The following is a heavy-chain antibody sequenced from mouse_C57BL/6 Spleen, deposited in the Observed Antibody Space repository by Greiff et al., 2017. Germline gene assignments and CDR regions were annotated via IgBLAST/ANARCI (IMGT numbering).Heavy chain of an antibody. J-gene: IGHJ1*03. CDR2: IYPGDGDT. V-gene: IGHV1-82*01. Sequence: VQLQQSGPELVKPGASVKISCKASGYAFSSSWMNWVKQRPGKGLEWIGRIYPGDGDTNYNGKFKGKATLTADKSSSTAYMQLSSLTSEDSAVYCCARGGITRYFDVWGTGTTVTVSS. D-gene: IGHD1-1*01. CDR1: GYAFSSSW. CDR3: ARGGITRYFDV.